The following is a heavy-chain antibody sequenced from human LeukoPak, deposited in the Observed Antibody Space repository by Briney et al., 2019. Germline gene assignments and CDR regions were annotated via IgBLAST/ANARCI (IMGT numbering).Heavy chain of an antibody. CDR2: IYYSEST. CDR3: ARDQSSPRKGYYYYKVRDV. D-gene: IGHD1-14*01. CDR1: GGSISSGGYY. Sequence: SETLSLTCTVSGGSISSGGYYWSWIRQHPGKGLEWIGYIYYSESTYYNPSLKSRVTISVDTSKNQFSLKLSSVTAAATAFYYVARDQSSPRKGYYYYKVRDVWGQGTTVTVSS. V-gene: IGHV4-31*03. J-gene: IGHJ6*02.